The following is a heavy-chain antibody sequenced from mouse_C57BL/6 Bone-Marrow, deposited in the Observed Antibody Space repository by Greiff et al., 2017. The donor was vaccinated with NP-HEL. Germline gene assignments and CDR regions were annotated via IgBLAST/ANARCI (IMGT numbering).Heavy chain of an antibody. J-gene: IGHJ1*03. CDR2: SRNKANDYTT. CDR3: ARGTGTYPHWYFDV. CDR1: GFTFSDFY. Sequence: EVKVVESGGGLVQSGRSLRLSCATSGFTFSDFYMEWVRQAPGKGLEWIAASRNKANDYTTEYSASVKGRFIVSRDTSQSILYLQMNALRAEDTAIYYCARGTGTYPHWYFDVWGTGTTVTVSS. V-gene: IGHV7-1*01. D-gene: IGHD4-1*01.